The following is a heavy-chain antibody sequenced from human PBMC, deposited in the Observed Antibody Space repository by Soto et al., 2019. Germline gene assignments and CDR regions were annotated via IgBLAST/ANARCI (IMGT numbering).Heavy chain of an antibody. D-gene: IGHD6-13*01. J-gene: IGHJ6*02. CDR1: GGYIGSDC. CDR2: IYQSGST. V-gene: IGHV4-59*12. Sequence: SETLSVTCTVSGGYIGSDCWRWIRQRRGKGLGWIGDIYQSGSTNYNPSLKSRVTISVDTSKNQFSLKLSSVTAADTAVYYCAVCQGSSWPNYYHYGMDVWGQGTTGTV. CDR3: AVCQGSSWPNYYHYGMDV.